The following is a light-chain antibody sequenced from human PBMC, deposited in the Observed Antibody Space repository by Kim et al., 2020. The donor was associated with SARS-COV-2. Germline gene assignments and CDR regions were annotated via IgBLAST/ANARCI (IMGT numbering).Light chain of an antibody. Sequence: TPGEGDTLSCRNSQSVGSNSQAWYQQKPGQAPRLLIYDASSRASGIPDRFSGSGSGTDFTLPISSLEPEDFAVYYCQQYDGSPRTFGQGTKVDIK. CDR3: QQYDGSPRT. J-gene: IGKJ1*01. CDR1: QSVGSNS. CDR2: DAS. V-gene: IGKV3-20*01.